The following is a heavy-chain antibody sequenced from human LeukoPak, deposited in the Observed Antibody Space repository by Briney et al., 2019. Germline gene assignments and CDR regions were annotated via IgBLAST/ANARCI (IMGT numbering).Heavy chain of an antibody. V-gene: IGHV1-18*01. CDR2: ISAYNGNT. Sequence: ASVKVSCKASGYTFTSYGISWARQAPGQGLEWMGWISAYNGNTNYAQKLRGRVTMTTDTSTSTAFMELRSLRSDDTAVYYCARADIRAIASSGWYGFDYWGQGTLVTVSS. CDR3: ARADIRAIASSGWYGFDY. CDR1: GYTFTSYG. J-gene: IGHJ4*02. D-gene: IGHD6-19*01.